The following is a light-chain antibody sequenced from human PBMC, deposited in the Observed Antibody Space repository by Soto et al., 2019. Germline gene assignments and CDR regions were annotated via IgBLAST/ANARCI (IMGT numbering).Light chain of an antibody. CDR3: QQYNHWPPIT. V-gene: IGKV3-15*01. CDR2: GAS. J-gene: IGKJ5*01. CDR1: QSVSSN. Sequence: EIVMTQSPATLSVSPGERVTLFCRASQSVSSNLAWYQLKLGQAPRLLIYGASTRATDIPARFSGSGSGTEFTLSISSLQSEDSAVYLCQQYNHWPPITFGQGTRREIK.